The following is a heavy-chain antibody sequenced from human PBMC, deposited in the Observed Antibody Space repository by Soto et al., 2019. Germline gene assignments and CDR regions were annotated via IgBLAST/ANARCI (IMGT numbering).Heavy chain of an antibody. Sequence: SETLSLTCTVSVASISGFYWSWIRKSAGKGLEWIWRIYATGTTDYNPSLKSRVMMSVDTSKKKFSLKLRSVTAADTAVYYCVRDGTKTLRDWFDPWGQGISVTVSS. CDR1: VASISGFY. CDR3: VRDGTKTLRDWFDP. D-gene: IGHD1-1*01. CDR2: IYATGTT. V-gene: IGHV4-4*07. J-gene: IGHJ5*02.